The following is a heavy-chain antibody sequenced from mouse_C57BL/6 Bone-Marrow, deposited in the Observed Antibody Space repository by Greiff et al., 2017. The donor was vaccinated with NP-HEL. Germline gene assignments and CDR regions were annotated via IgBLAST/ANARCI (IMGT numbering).Heavy chain of an antibody. V-gene: IGHV2-2*01. D-gene: IGHD2-12*01. J-gene: IGHJ1*03. Sequence: VQLQQSGPGLVQPSQSLSITCTVSGFSLTSYGVHWVRQSPGKGLEWLGVIWSGGSTDYNAAFISRLSISKDNSKSQVFFKMNSLQADDTAIYYCASLRRGYFDVWGTGTTVTVSS. CDR3: ASLRRGYFDV. CDR2: IWSGGST. CDR1: GFSLTSYG.